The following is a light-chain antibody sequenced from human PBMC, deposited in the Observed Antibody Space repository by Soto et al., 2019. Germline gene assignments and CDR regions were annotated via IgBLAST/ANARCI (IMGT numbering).Light chain of an antibody. V-gene: IGLV2-11*01. J-gene: IGLJ3*02. CDR2: DVS. Sequence: QSALTQPRSVSGSPGQSVTISCTGTSSDVGDYNYVSWYQQYPGKAPELVIYDVSKRPSGVPDRFSGSKSGNTASLTISGRKEEDDADYYCCSVAGSYPFWVFGGGHKLTVL. CDR1: SSDVGDYNY. CDR3: CSVAGSYPFWV.